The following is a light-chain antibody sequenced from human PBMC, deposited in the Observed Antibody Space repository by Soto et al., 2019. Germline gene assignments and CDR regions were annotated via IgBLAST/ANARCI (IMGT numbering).Light chain of an antibody. V-gene: IGLV2-14*03. CDR3: SSFRGTATLDV. CDR1: NSDIGSYNR. J-gene: IGLJ1*01. CDR2: DVT. Sequence: QSALTQPASVSGSPGQSITISCSGTNSDIGSYNRVSWYRQHPGKAPKLLIYDVTKRPSGVSNRFSGSKSGNTAFLTISGLQAEDEADYYCSSFRGTATLDVFGTGTKVIVL.